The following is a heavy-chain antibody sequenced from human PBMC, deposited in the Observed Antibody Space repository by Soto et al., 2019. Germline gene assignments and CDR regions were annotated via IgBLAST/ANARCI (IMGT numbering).Heavy chain of an antibody. V-gene: IGHV3-23*01. CDR2: ISGSGGST. CDR3: AKYLGRKTEFYYYYGMNV. J-gene: IGHJ6*02. Sequence: GGSLRLSCAASGFTFSSYAMSWVRQAPGKGLEWVSAISGSGGSTYYADSVKGRFTISRDNSKNTLYLQMNSLRAEDTAVYYCAKYLGRKTEFYYYYGMNVWGQGTPVTVPS. D-gene: IGHD3-10*01. CDR1: GFTFSSYA.